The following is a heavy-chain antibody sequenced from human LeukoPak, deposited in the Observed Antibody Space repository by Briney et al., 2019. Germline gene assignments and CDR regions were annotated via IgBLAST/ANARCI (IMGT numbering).Heavy chain of an antibody. CDR1: GGSFSGYY. Sequence: SETLSLTCAVYGGSFSGYYWSWIRQPPGKGLEWIGEINHSGGTNYNPSLKSRVIMSVDTSKNQFSLKMTSVTAADTAVYYCARQLSYSRSQPLTYFDYWGRGTLVTVSS. CDR2: INHSGGT. CDR3: ARQLSYSRSQPLTYFDY. V-gene: IGHV4-34*01. J-gene: IGHJ4*02. D-gene: IGHD6-13*01.